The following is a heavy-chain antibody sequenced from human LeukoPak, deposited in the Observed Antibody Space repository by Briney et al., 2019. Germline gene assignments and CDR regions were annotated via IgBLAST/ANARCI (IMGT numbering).Heavy chain of an antibody. V-gene: IGHV3-23*01. D-gene: IGHD2-2*01. CDR2: ISASGHYI. Sequence: GGSLRLSREASGFTFGSFAMSWVRQAPGKGLEWLSGISASGHYIYQADSVKGRFTISRDNSKNTLYIEMNSLRAEDTAVYYCARDGSWGDYQFYFYMDVWGKGTTVTVSS. J-gene: IGHJ6*03. CDR1: GFTFGSFA. CDR3: ARDGSWGDYQFYFYMDV.